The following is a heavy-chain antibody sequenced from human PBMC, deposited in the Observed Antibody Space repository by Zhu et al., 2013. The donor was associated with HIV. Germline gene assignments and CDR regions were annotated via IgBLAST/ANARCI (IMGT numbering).Heavy chain of an antibody. D-gene: IGHD6-13*01. J-gene: IGHJ6*02. CDR3: ARVRSSSSLHYYGMDV. CDR1: GYTFINYY. V-gene: IGHV1-46*01. CDR2: ISPGGDST. Sequence: QAQLAQSGSEVKEPGTSVTVSCKASGYTFINYYIHFVRQAPGQGLEWMGSISPGGDSTSYSQKFQARVTMTMNSSISTVYMEVSSLRSEDTAVYYCARVRSSSSLHYYGMDVWGQGTAITVTS.